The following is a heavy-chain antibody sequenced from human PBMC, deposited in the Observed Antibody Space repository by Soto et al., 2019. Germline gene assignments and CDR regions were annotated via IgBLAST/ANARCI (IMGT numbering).Heavy chain of an antibody. CDR2: IYYSGST. Sequence: PSETLSLTCTVSGGSISSYYWSWIRQPPGKGLEWIGYIYYSGSTNYNPSLKSRVTISVDTSKNQFSLKLSSVTAADTAVYYCARDCRADLGVDNYGMDVWGQGTTVTVSS. CDR3: ARDCRADLGVDNYGMDV. V-gene: IGHV4-59*01. D-gene: IGHD3-3*01. CDR1: GGSISSYY. J-gene: IGHJ6*02.